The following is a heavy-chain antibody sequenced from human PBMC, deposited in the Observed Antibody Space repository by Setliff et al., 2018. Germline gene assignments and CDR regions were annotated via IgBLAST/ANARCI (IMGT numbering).Heavy chain of an antibody. CDR2: VHDNGET. CDR1: GVSVASHY. V-gene: IGHV4-59*02. Sequence: SETLSLTCTVSGVSVASHYWSWIRQAPGTGLEWIAYVHDNGETNQNPSLKSRVTISVDTSKNQFSLKMTSVTAAATAIYYCARGSTGIYDPWGQGILVTVSS. J-gene: IGHJ5*02. D-gene: IGHD1-1*01. CDR3: ARGSTGIYDP.